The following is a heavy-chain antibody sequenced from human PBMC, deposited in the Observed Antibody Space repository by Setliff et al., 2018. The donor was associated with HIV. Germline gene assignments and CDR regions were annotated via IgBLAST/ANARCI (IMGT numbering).Heavy chain of an antibody. D-gene: IGHD4-17*01. CDR3: AHRRSSTYGGFDY. V-gene: IGHV2-5*01. Sequence: SGPTLVNPTQTLTLTCTFSGFSLSTSGVGVGWIRQPPGKALEWLAVIYWNDNKPYTPSLRSRLTVIRDTSKNQVVLIMTNMDPVDTATYYCAHRRSSTYGGFDYWGPGTLVTVSS. CDR1: GFSLSTSGVG. CDR2: IYWNDNK. J-gene: IGHJ4*02.